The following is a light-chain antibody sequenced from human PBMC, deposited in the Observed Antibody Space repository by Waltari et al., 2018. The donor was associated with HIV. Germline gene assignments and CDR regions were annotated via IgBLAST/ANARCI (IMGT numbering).Light chain of an antibody. J-gene: IGLJ1*01. Sequence: QSVLAQPPSVSGAPGQRVTIPCSGSGSNLRSNYVNWYQQLPVTAPRVLIYNDDQRPPGVPARFSGSKAGTTASLAISGLQSEDEADYYCAAWDDTLKVYVFGTGTKVTVL. CDR1: GSNLRSNY. CDR3: AAWDDTLKVYV. CDR2: NDD. V-gene: IGLV1-44*01.